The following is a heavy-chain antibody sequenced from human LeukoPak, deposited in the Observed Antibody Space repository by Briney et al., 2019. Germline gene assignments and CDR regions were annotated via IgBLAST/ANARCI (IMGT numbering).Heavy chain of an antibody. CDR1: GFTFSSYA. Sequence: PGGSLRLSCAASGFTFSSYAMTWVRQAPGKGLECVSANRGSGGGTYCADSVKGRFTISRDNSKDTLYLQMNSLRVDDTAVYYCATNAGQWLVPFDYWGQGTLVTVSS. V-gene: IGHV3-23*01. J-gene: IGHJ4*02. CDR3: ATNAGQWLVPFDY. CDR2: NRGSGGGT. D-gene: IGHD6-19*01.